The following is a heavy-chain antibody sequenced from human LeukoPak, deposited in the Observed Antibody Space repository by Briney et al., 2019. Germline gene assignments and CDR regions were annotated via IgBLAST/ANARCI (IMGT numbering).Heavy chain of an antibody. CDR1: GGSISSYS. Sequence: SETLSLTCPVSGGSISSYSWSWIRQPAGKGLEWIGRICTSGSTNYNPSLKSRVTMSVDTSKNQFSLKLSSVTAADTAVYYCARDGRYCSGGSCFYYYYMDVWGKGTTVTVSS. J-gene: IGHJ6*03. CDR3: ARDGRYCSGGSCFYYYYMDV. D-gene: IGHD2-15*01. V-gene: IGHV4-4*07. CDR2: ICTSGST.